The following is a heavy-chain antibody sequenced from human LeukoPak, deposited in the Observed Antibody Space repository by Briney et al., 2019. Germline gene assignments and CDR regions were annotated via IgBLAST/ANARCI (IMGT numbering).Heavy chain of an antibody. Sequence: SETLSLTCTVSGGSISSYYWSWIRQPPGKGLEWIGYIYYSGSTNYNPSLKSRVTISVDTSKNQFSLKLSSVTAADTAVYYCARDRGDILTGHGAFDIWGQGTMVTVSS. CDR3: ARDRGDILTGHGAFDI. CDR1: GGSISSYY. V-gene: IGHV4-59*01. J-gene: IGHJ3*02. D-gene: IGHD3-9*01. CDR2: IYYSGST.